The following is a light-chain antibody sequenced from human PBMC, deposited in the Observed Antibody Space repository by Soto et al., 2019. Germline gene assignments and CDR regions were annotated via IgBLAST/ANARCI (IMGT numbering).Light chain of an antibody. CDR3: QSYDISLSAWV. J-gene: IGLJ3*02. Sequence: CTGXSSNLGTGYDVHWYQQYPGRAPKLLIYANDKRPSGVPDRISGSKSGTSASLAMTGLQAEDEADYYCQSYDISLSAWVFGGGTKLTVL. CDR2: AND. CDR1: SSNLGTGYD. V-gene: IGLV1-40*01.